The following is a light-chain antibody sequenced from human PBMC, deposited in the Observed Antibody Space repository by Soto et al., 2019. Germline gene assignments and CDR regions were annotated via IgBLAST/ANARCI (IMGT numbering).Light chain of an antibody. CDR2: DVN. CDR3: TSYRRGPLYV. Sequence: QSVLTQPASVSWSPGQSITVSCTGISSDVGGSNYVSWYQQHPGKAPRLIIFDVNNRPSGVSPRFSGSKSGNTASLTISGLQAEDEAHYFCTSYRRGPLYVFGTGTKGTVL. V-gene: IGLV2-14*03. CDR1: SSDVGGSNY. J-gene: IGLJ1*01.